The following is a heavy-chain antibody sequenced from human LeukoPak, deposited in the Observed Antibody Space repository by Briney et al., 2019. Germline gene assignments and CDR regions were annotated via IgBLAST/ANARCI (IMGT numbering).Heavy chain of an antibody. Sequence: GGSLRLSCAVSGFSVTNNYMSWVRQAPGKGLEWVSVFYVGGATYYADSVKGRFTISRDNSENTLYLQMKSLRAEDTAVYYCTRGDGYNFFDYWGQGTLVTVSS. V-gene: IGHV3-53*01. CDR3: TRGDGYNFFDY. CDR1: GFSVTNNY. D-gene: IGHD5-24*01. J-gene: IGHJ4*02. CDR2: FYVGGAT.